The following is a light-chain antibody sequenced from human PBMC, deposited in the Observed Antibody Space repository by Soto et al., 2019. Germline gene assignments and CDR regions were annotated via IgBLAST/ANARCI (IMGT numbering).Light chain of an antibody. Sequence: DIQMTQSPSSLSASVGDRVTITCRASQAIRNDLAWYQQKPGRAPKRLIYGSTNLQSGVPSRFIGRGSGTEFTLTISSLQPEDFATYYCLQHNVFPRTFGQGTKVEIK. CDR3: LQHNVFPRT. CDR1: QAIRND. V-gene: IGKV1-17*01. CDR2: GST. J-gene: IGKJ1*01.